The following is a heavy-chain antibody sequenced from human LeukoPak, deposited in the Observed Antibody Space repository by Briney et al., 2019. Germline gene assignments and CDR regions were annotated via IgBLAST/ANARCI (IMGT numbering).Heavy chain of an antibody. CDR1: GDSISIYY. V-gene: IGHV4-4*07. J-gene: IGHJ4*02. Sequence: SETLSLTCAVSGDSISIYYWSWIRQPAGKGLEWIGRIYTSGSTDYNPSLKSRVTMSVDTSKNQFSLKVNSVTAADTAVYYCARGPPPDFDYWGLGTLVTVSS. CDR3: ARGPPPDFDY. CDR2: IYTSGST.